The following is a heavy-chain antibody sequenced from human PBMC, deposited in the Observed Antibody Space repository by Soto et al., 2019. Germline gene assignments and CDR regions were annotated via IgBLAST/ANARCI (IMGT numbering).Heavy chain of an antibody. D-gene: IGHD2-21*02. V-gene: IGHV4-59*01. CDR2: IYYSGSA. CDR1: GGSISGFY. CDR3: ARWTFCGGDCYWLDF. J-gene: IGHJ4*02. Sequence: ASETLSLTCTISGGSISGFYWGWIRQPPGKGLEWIGNIYYSGSANYDPSLRSRVTISLNTSKNQFSLNQNSVTAADTAIYYCARWTFCGGDCYWLDFWGQGTLVTVSA.